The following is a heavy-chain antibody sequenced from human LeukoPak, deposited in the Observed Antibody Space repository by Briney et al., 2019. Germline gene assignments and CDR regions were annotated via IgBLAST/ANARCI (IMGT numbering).Heavy chain of an antibody. V-gene: IGHV5-10-1*01. D-gene: IGHD5-18*01. CDR3: ARLMNTAMALDAFDI. CDR1: GYSFTNYW. CDR2: IDPSDSYT. Sequence: GESLRISRKGSGYSFTNYWISWVPQMPGKGLEWRGRIDPSDSYTNFSPSFQGHVTISTDKSISTAYLQWSSLKASDTAMYYCARLMNTAMALDAFDIWGQGTMVTVSS. J-gene: IGHJ3*02.